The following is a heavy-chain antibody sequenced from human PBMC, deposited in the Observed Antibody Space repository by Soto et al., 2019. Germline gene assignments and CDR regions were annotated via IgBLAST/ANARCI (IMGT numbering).Heavy chain of an antibody. D-gene: IGHD3-22*01. CDR3: ARGRSYDEYYYDSSGYDFDY. CDR1: GGSFSGYY. J-gene: IGHJ4*02. V-gene: IGHV4-34*01. Sequence: SETLSLTCAVYGGSFSGYYWSRIRQPPGKGLEWIGEINHSGSTNYNPPLKSRVTISVDTSKNQFSLKLSSVTAADTAVYYCARGRSYDEYYYDSSGYDFDYWGQGTLVTVSS. CDR2: INHSGST.